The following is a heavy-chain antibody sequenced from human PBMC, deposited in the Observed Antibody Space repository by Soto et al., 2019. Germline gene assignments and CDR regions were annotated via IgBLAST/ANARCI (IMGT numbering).Heavy chain of an antibody. D-gene: IGHD3-22*01. V-gene: IGHV1-46*01. J-gene: IGHJ4*02. CDR2: INPSGGST. Sequence: ASVKVSCKASVYTFTSYYIHWVRQAQGQGLEWMGIINPSGGSTSYAQKFQGRVTMTRDTSTSTVYMELSSLRSEDTAVYYCARSAQSYYYDSSGYYYNYWGQGTLVTVSS. CDR3: ARSAQSYYYDSSGYYYNY. CDR1: VYTFTSYY.